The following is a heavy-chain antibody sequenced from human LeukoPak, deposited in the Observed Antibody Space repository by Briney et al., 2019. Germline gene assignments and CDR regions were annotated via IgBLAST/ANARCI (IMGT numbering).Heavy chain of an antibody. CDR3: ARDCGGDCSDDT. Sequence: PSETLSLTCTVSGYSVTGGYYWGWVRQPPGKGPEWLGYIYHRGSTYYKPSLKSRVTISIDTSKNNFTLKLTSVTAADTAVYYCARDCGGDCSDDTWGQGTLVTVSS. V-gene: IGHV4-38-2*02. CDR1: GYSVTGGYY. J-gene: IGHJ5*02. D-gene: IGHD2-21*01. CDR2: IYHRGST.